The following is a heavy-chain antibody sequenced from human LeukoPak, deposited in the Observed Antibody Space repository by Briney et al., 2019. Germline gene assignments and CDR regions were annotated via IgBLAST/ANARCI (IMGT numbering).Heavy chain of an antibody. D-gene: IGHD6-6*01. CDR1: GFTFSSYA. V-gene: IGHV3-23*01. J-gene: IGHJ6*02. Sequence: VGSLRLSCAASGFTFSSYAMSWVRQAPGKGLEWVSAISGSGGSTYYADSVKGRFTISRDNSKNTLYLQMNSLRAEDTAVYYCAKDLSSSSFEWAHNYYYGMDVWGQGTTVTVSS. CDR2: ISGSGGST. CDR3: AKDLSSSSFEWAHNYYYGMDV.